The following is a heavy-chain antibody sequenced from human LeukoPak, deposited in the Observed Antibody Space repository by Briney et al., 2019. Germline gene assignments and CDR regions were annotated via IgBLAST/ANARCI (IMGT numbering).Heavy chain of an antibody. Sequence: GGSLRLSCAASGFTFSSYSMNWVRQAPGKGLEWVSSISSSSSYIYYADSVKGRFTISRDNSKNTLYLQMNSLRAEDTAVYYCAKESPPSYCGGDCYSPLYYFDYWGQGTLVTVSS. CDR1: GFTFSSYS. J-gene: IGHJ4*02. D-gene: IGHD2-21*02. V-gene: IGHV3-21*04. CDR2: ISSSSSYI. CDR3: AKESPPSYCGGDCYSPLYYFDY.